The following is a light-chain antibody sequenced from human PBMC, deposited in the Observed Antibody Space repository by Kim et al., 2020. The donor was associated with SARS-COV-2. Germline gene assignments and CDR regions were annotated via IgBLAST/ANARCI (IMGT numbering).Light chain of an antibody. CDR3: QQFGTSPWT. J-gene: IGKJ1*01. Sequence: EIVLTQSPGTLSVSPGERATLSCRASQSVDSSHLAWFQQKPGQAPRLLISGASRRAIDVPDRFSASGSGTDFTLSISKLEPEDFAIYYCQQFGTSPWTFGQGTKVDIK. CDR2: GAS. CDR1: QSVDSSH. V-gene: IGKV3-20*01.